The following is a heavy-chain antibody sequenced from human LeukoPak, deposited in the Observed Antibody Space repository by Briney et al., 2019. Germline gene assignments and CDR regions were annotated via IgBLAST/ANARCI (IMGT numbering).Heavy chain of an antibody. CDR3: AKGSSSGTGDY. V-gene: IGHV4-59*01. CDR1: SGSISSYY. Sequence: SETLSLTCTVSSGSISSYYWSWIRQPPGKGLEWIGYIYYSGSTNYNPSLKSRVTISVDTSKNQFSLKLSSVTAADTAVYYCAKGSSSGTGDYWGQGTLVTVSS. CDR2: IYYSGST. D-gene: IGHD6-13*01. J-gene: IGHJ4*02.